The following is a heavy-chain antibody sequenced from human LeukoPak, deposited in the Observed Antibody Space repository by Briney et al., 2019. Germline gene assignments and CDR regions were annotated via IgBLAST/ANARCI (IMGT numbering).Heavy chain of an antibody. V-gene: IGHV1-69*01. Sequence: GASVKVSCKASGGTFSTFAINWVRHAPGQGLEWMGGIIPVFGTANYVQKFQDRVTITADESTSTAYMELSSLRSEDTAVYYCAGRTYYYDTSYYYYAPFDYWGQGTLVTVSS. J-gene: IGHJ4*02. CDR2: IIPVFGTA. CDR1: GGTFSTFA. CDR3: AGRTYYYDTSYYYYAPFDY. D-gene: IGHD3-22*01.